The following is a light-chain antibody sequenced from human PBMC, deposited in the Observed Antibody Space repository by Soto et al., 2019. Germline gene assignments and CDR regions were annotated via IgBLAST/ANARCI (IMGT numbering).Light chain of an antibody. V-gene: IGLV1-51*01. CDR1: SSNIGGNS. CDR3: GSWDSSLSAYV. J-gene: IGLJ1*01. Sequence: QSVLTQPPRVSAAPGQKVTISCSGSSSNIGGNSVSWYQQLSGTAPKLLIYDDNKRPSGIPDRFSGSKSGTSATLGITGFQTGDEADYYCGSWDSSLSAYVFGTGTKVTVL. CDR2: DDN.